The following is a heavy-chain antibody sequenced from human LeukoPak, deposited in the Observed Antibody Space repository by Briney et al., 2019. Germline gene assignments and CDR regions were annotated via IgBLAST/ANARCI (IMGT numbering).Heavy chain of an antibody. V-gene: IGHV4-39*01. CDR1: GGSISSGSYY. J-gene: IGHJ4*02. Sequence: SETLPLTCTVSGGSISSGSYYWGWVRQPPGKGLEWIGSISYSRTTYYNLSLMRRVTLSVDASKNHFSLKLSSGTAADTSLYYCARHLRGGSSWFDYGGQGTLVSVSS. D-gene: IGHD6-13*01. CDR2: ISYSRTT. CDR3: ARHLRGGSSWFDY.